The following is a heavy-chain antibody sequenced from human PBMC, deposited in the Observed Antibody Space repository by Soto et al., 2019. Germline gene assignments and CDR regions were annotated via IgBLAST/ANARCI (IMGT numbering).Heavy chain of an antibody. CDR1: GGTFSSYA. CDR3: AREGPTHRPAAGLLNFDY. J-gene: IGHJ4*02. D-gene: IGHD6-13*01. CDR2: IIPIFGTA. Sequence: QVQLVQSGAEVKKPGSSVKASCKASGGTFSSYAISWVRQAPGQGLEWMGGIIPIFGTANYAQKFQGRVTITADESTSTAYMELSSLRSEDTAVYYCAREGPTHRPAAGLLNFDYWGQGTLVTVSS. V-gene: IGHV1-69*01.